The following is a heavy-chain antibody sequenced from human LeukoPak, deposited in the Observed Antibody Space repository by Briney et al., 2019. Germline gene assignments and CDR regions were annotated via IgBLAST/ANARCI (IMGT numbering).Heavy chain of an antibody. CDR3: ARGTAMADFDF. J-gene: IGHJ4*02. CDR2: IFHSGIT. Sequence: SETLSLTCAVSGGSISSGSYSWSWIRQPPGKGLEWVGHIFHSGITYYNPSLKSRGTISVDRSKNHFSLRLSSVTAADTAVYCCARGTAMADFDFWGQGTLVTVSS. D-gene: IGHD2-2*01. CDR1: GGSISSGSYS. V-gene: IGHV4-30-2*01.